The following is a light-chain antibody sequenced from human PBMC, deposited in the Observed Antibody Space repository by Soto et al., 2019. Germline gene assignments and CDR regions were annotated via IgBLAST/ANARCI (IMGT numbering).Light chain of an antibody. CDR2: ATS. CDR3: HQYDNFPRT. CDR1: QSISNY. J-gene: IGKJ1*01. V-gene: IGKV1-16*01. Sequence: DIQMTQSPSSLSASLGDRVTLTCRASQSISNYLKWYQQKPGKAPKLLIYATSTLHTGVPSRFSGSGSGTEFTLTVSSLQPDDFATYYCHQYDNFPRTFGQGTKVDIK.